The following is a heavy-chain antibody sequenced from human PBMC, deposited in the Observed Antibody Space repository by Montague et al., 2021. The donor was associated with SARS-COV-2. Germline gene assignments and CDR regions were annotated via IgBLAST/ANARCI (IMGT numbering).Heavy chain of an antibody. V-gene: IGHV4-34*01. CDR1: GESFSGHY. J-gene: IGHJ4*02. D-gene: IGHD3-10*01. Sequence: SETLSLTCAVSGESFSGHYWNWIRQPPGNGLEWMGEINHSASTTNNPSLNRRVTMSLDTSKNQFSLKLSSLTAAATAVYYCGRGARQGYGCRLWSFDYWGQGTLVTVSS. CDR2: INHSAST. CDR3: GRGARQGYGCRLWSFDY.